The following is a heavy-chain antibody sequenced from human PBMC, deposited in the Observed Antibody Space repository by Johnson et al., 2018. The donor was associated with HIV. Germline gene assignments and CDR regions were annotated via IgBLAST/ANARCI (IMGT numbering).Heavy chain of an antibody. V-gene: IGHV3-7*01. J-gene: IGHJ3*02. Sequence: EVQLVESGGGLVQPGGSLRLSCAASGFTFNKYWMSWVRQAPEKGLEWVANIKQDGSEKYYVDSVKGRFTISRDNSKDTLYLQMNSLRAEDTAVYYCAKGYSVLNYDAFDIWGQGTMVTVSP. CDR3: AKGYSVLNYDAFDI. CDR1: GFTFNKYW. CDR2: IKQDGSEK. D-gene: IGHD5/OR15-5a*01.